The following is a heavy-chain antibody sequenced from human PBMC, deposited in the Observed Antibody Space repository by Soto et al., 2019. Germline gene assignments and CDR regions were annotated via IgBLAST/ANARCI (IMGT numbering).Heavy chain of an antibody. J-gene: IGHJ6*02. CDR2: MNPNSGNT. Sequence: ASVKVSCKASGYTFTSYDINWVRQATGQGLEWVGWMNPNSGNTGYAQKFQGRVTMTRNTSISTAYMELSSLRSEDTAVYYCARDLRFNYYYYGMDVWGQGTTVTVSS. CDR1: GYTFTSYD. V-gene: IGHV1-8*01. CDR3: ARDLRFNYYYYGMDV. D-gene: IGHD4-17*01.